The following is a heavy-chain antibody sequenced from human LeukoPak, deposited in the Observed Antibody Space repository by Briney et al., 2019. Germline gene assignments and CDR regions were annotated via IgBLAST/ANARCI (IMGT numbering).Heavy chain of an antibody. J-gene: IGHJ4*02. D-gene: IGHD2-15*01. CDR3: ARARLRFSGYCSGGSCYPADY. Sequence: ASVKVSCKDSGYTFTGYYMHWVRQASGQGLEWMGGFNPNSGGTNYAQKFQGRVTMTRDTSINTAYMELCRLRSDDTAVYYWARARLRFSGYCSGGSCYPADYWGQGTLVTVSS. CDR1: GYTFTGYY. V-gene: IGHV1-2*02. CDR2: FNPNSGGT.